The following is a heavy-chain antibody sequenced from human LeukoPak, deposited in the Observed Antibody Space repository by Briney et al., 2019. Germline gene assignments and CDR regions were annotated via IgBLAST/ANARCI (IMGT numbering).Heavy chain of an antibody. J-gene: IGHJ5*02. V-gene: IGHV1-46*01. CDR1: GYTFTSYY. CDR2: INPSGGST. Sequence: ASVKVCCKASGYTFTSYYTHWVRQAPGQGLEWMGIINPSGGSTSYAQKYQGRVTMTRDMSTCTVYMELSSLRSEDTAVYYCARDFEVAFPDCSGGSCYSDWFDPWGQGTLVTVSS. D-gene: IGHD2-15*01. CDR3: ARDFEVAFPDCSGGSCYSDWFDP.